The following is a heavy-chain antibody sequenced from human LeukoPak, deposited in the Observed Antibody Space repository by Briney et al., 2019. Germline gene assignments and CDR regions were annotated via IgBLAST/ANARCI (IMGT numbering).Heavy chain of an antibody. CDR2: IYYSGTT. CDR1: GGSISSGDYY. D-gene: IGHD3-16*02. V-gene: IGHV4-30-4*01. J-gene: IGHJ4*02. CDR3: ARGGRGLRLGELSHFDY. Sequence: PSETLSLTCTVSGGSISSGDYYWSWIRQPPGTGLEWIGYIYYSGTTYYNPSLKSRVTISVDTSKNQFSLKLSSVTAADTAVYYCARGGRGLRLGELSHFDYWGQGTLVTVSS.